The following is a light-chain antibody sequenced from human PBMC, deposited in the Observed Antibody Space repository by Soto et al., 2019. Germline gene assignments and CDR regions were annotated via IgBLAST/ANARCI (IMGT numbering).Light chain of an antibody. Sequence: QLVLTQPPSVSGAPGQRVTISCTGSSSNIGAGYDVHWYQQLPGTAPKLLIYRNSYRPSGVPDRFSGSKSGTSASLAITGLQAEDEADYYCQSYDSSLSGCYVFGTGTKLTVL. V-gene: IGLV1-40*01. CDR3: QSYDSSLSGCYV. CDR1: SSNIGAGYD. J-gene: IGLJ1*01. CDR2: RNS.